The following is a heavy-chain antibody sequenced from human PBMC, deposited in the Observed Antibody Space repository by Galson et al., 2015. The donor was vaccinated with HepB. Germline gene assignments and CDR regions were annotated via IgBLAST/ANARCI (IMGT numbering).Heavy chain of an antibody. CDR2: ISGRGSST. CDR1: GFTFSSYA. J-gene: IGHJ5*02. CDR3: ATPSLQTDL. V-gene: IGHV3-23*01. D-gene: IGHD5-24*01. Sequence: SLRLSCAASGFTFSSYAMSWVRQAPGKGLEWVSAISGRGSSTYCADSVKGRFTISRDNSKNTLYLQMNSLRAEDTAVYYCATPSLQTDLWGQGTLVTVSS.